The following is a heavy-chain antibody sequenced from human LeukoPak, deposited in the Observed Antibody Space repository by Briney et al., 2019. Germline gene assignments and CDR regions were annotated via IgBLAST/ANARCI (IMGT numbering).Heavy chain of an antibody. D-gene: IGHD2/OR15-2a*01. Sequence: SETLSLTCAVYGGSFSGYYWSWIRQPPGKGLEWIGEINHSGSTNYNPSLKSRVTISVDKSKNQFSLKLSSVTAADTAVYYCASPRVPIVTWGQGTLVTVSS. J-gene: IGHJ5*02. CDR3: ASPRVPIVT. V-gene: IGHV4-34*01. CDR1: GGSFSGYY. CDR2: INHSGST.